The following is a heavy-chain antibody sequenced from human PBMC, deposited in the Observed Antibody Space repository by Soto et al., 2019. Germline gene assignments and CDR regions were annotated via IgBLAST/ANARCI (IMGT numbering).Heavy chain of an antibody. CDR1: GFSFSHYG. CDR3: VKAQERSAQYFAVVITAFDF. J-gene: IGHJ3*01. CDR2: ISHDGNSH. D-gene: IGHD3-22*01. V-gene: IGHV3-30*18. Sequence: QVHLVESGGGVVQPGRSLRLSCEGSGFSFSHYGIHWVRQAPGKGLEWVAVISHDGNSHHLADSVRGRFTISRDNSKNTVFLHMTSLRREDSAVYHCVKAQERSAQYFAVVITAFDFWGQGTMVTVSS.